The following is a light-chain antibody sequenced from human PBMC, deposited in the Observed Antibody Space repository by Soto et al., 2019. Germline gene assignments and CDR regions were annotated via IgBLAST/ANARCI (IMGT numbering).Light chain of an antibody. V-gene: IGKV3-11*01. CDR1: QSVSSY. CDR2: DAS. Sequence: EIVVTQSPATLSLSPGERATLSCRASQSVSSYLAWYQQKPGQAPRLLIYDASNRATGIPARFSGSGSGTDFTLTISSLEPEDLAVYYGQQRSNWPPLTFGQGTKVEIK. J-gene: IGKJ1*01. CDR3: QQRSNWPPLT.